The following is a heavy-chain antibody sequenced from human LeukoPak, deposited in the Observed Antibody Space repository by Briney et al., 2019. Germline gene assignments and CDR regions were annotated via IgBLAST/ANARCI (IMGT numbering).Heavy chain of an antibody. CDR3: ARRYYYNLGSFPFDF. V-gene: IGHV4-34*01. Sequence: SETLSLTCAVSGGPFSGYFWSWIRQSSGKGLEWIGEIHNSGTTNYNPSLNSRVTISEDTSKNQFYLNLSSVTAADTAVYYCARRYYYNLGSFPFDFWGQGTLVTASS. CDR2: IHNSGTT. J-gene: IGHJ4*02. CDR1: GGPFSGYF. D-gene: IGHD3-10*01.